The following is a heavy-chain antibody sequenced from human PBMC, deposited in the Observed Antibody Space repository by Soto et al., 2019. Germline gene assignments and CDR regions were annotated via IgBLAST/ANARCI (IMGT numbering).Heavy chain of an antibody. D-gene: IGHD3-16*01. J-gene: IGHJ5*02. Sequence: QVQLVESGGGVVQPGRSLRLSCAASGFTFSSYGMHWVRQAPGKGLEWVAVIWYDGSNKYYADSVKGRFTISRDNSKNTLYLQMNSLRAEDTAVYYCAREGETSWFAPWGQGTLVTVSS. V-gene: IGHV3-33*01. CDR3: AREGETSWFAP. CDR2: IWYDGSNK. CDR1: GFTFSSYG.